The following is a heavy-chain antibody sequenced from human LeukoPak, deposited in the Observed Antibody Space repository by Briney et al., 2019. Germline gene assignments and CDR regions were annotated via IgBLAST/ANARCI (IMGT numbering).Heavy chain of an antibody. V-gene: IGHV4-34*01. Sequence: PSGTLSLTCAVYGGSFSGYYWSWIRQPPGKGLEWIGEINHSGSTNYNPSLKSRVTISVDTSKNQFSLKLSSVTAADTAVYYCARQVGAILEWHMKSPYYGMDVWGQGTTVTVSS. D-gene: IGHD3-3*01. CDR2: INHSGST. J-gene: IGHJ6*02. CDR3: ARQVGAILEWHMKSPYYGMDV. CDR1: GGSFSGYY.